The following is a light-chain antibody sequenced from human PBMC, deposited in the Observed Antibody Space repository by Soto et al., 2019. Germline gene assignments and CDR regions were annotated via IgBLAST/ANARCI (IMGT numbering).Light chain of an antibody. Sequence: IQMTQSPSTLSASVGDRVTITCRASQKINTWVAWYQQRPGKAPKLLIYEASSLEPGVPSRFGGSGSGTDFTLTISSLQPDDFATYYCQQYEISPLTFGGGTQVA. CDR1: QKINTW. CDR3: QQYEISPLT. CDR2: EAS. V-gene: IGKV1-5*03. J-gene: IGKJ4*01.